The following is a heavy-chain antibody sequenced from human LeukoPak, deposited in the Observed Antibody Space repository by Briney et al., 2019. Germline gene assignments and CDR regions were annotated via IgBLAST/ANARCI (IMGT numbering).Heavy chain of an antibody. Sequence: PSETLSLTCSVSGYSISSGYYWSWIRQPPGKGLEWIGEINHSGSTNYNPSPKSRVTISVDTSKNQFSLKLSSVTAADTAVYSCARSGCSSTSCYQADYWGQGTLVTVSS. J-gene: IGHJ4*02. CDR2: INHSGST. CDR3: ARSGCSSTSCYQADY. D-gene: IGHD2-2*01. CDR1: GYSISSGYY. V-gene: IGHV4-38-2*02.